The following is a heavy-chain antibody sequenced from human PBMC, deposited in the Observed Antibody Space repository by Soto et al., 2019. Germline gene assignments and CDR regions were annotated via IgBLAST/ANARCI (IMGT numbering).Heavy chain of an antibody. J-gene: IGHJ6*02. CDR1: GFTFSSYW. CDR3: ARDIVVVVATSDYGMDV. CDR2: INSDGSST. D-gene: IGHD2-15*01. V-gene: IGHV3-74*01. Sequence: PGGSLRLSCAASGFTFSSYWMHWVRQVPGEGLVWVSRINSDGSSTTYADSVRGRFTISRDNAKNTLYLQMNSLRAEDTAVYYCARDIVVVVATSDYGMDVWGQGTTVTVSS.